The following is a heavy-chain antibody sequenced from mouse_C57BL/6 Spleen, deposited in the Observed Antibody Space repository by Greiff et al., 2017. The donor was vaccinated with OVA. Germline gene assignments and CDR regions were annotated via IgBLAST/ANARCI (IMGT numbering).Heavy chain of an antibody. CDR2: IDPETGGT. CDR3: TIDVLLRPYAMDY. J-gene: IGHJ4*01. Sequence: VQLQQSGAELVRPGASVTLSCKASGYTFTDYEMHWVKQTPVHGLEWIGAIDPETGGTAYNQKFKGKAILTADKSSSTAYMELRSLTSEDSAVYYCTIDVLLRPYAMDYWGQGTSVTVSS. D-gene: IGHD1-1*01. V-gene: IGHV1-15*01. CDR1: GYTFTDYE.